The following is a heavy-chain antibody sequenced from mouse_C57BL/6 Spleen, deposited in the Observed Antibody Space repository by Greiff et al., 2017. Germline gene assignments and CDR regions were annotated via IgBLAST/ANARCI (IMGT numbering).Heavy chain of an antibody. CDR3: ARHYSKGNAMDY. V-gene: IGHV1-18*01. Sequence: VQLQQSGPELVKPGASVKIPCKASGYTFTDYNMDWVKQSHGKSLEWIGDINPNNGGTIYNQKFKGKATLTVDKSSSTAYMELRSLTSEDTAVYYCARHYSKGNAMDYWGQGTSVTVSS. CDR1: GYTFTDYN. D-gene: IGHD2-5*01. J-gene: IGHJ4*01. CDR2: INPNNGGT.